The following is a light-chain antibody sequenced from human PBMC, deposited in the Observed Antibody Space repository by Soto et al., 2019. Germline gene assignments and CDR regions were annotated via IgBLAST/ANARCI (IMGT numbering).Light chain of an antibody. Sequence: QCVLTQPPSVSEAPRQRVTISCSGSSSNIGNNAVNWYQQLPGKAPKLLIYYDDLLPSGVSDRFSGSKSGTSASLAISGLQSEDEADYYCAAWDDSLNGRGFGGGTKLTVL. J-gene: IGLJ2*01. CDR1: SSNIGNNA. V-gene: IGLV1-36*01. CDR2: YDD. CDR3: AAWDDSLNGRG.